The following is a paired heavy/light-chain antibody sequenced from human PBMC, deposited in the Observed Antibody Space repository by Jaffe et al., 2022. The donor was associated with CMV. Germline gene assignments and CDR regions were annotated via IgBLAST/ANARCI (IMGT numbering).Heavy chain of an antibody. Sequence: EVQLVQSGAEVKKPGESLKISCKGSGYSFSNYWIAWVRQMPGKGLEWMGIIYPDDFDTRYSPSFQGQVTISADKSISTAYLQWNSLKASDTAMYYCARQKGLSSDWGSNWFDPWGQGTLVTVSS. D-gene: IGHD6-19*01. CDR3: ARQKGLSSDWGSNWFDP. CDR2: IYPDDFDT. J-gene: IGHJ5*02. CDR1: GYSFSNYW. V-gene: IGHV5-51*01.
Light chain of an antibody. J-gene: IGLJ3*02. Sequence: QSVLTQPPSASGTPGQRVTISCSGSSSNIRGNPVNWYQQLPGTAPKLLIYSNNQRPSGVPDRFSGSKSGTSASLAISGLQSEDEADYYCAAWDDSLNGWVFGGGTKLTVL. CDR2: SNN. CDR1: SSNIRGNP. CDR3: AAWDDSLNGWV. V-gene: IGLV1-44*01.